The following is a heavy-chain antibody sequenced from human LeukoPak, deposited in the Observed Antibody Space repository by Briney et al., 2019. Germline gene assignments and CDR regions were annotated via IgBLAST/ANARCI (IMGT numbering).Heavy chain of an antibody. V-gene: IGHV4-30-4*08. CDR1: GGSISSGDYY. Sequence: SETLSLTCTVSGGSISSGDYYWSWIRQPPGKGLEWIGYIYYSGSTYYNPSLKSRVTISVDTSKNQFSLKLSSVTAADTAVYYCAREEGGSGSPNWGQGTLVTVSS. J-gene: IGHJ4*02. D-gene: IGHD3-3*01. CDR3: AREEGGSGSPN. CDR2: IYYSGST.